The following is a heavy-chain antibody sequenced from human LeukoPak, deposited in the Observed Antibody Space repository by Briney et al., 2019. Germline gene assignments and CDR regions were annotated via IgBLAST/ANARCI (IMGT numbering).Heavy chain of an antibody. CDR1: GGSVSSTTYY. CDR2: INYSGST. J-gene: IGHJ4*02. Sequence: PSETLSLTCTVSGGSVSSTTYYWSWIRQPPGKGLEWIASINYSGSTYYNPSLKSRVTISVDTSENQFSLKLSSVTAADTADYYCVRRVAGSSYRDYWGQGTLVTVSS. CDR3: VRRVAGSSYRDY. V-gene: IGHV4-39*01. D-gene: IGHD3-22*01.